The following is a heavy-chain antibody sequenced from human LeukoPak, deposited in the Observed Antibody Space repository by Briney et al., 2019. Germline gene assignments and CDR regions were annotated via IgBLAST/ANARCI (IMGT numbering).Heavy chain of an antibody. Sequence: PSETLSLTCTVSGGSLSSGGYYWRWLRQHPGRGLEWVGYIYYSGSTYYNPSLKSRVTISVDTSKNQFSLKLSSVTAADTAVYYCARVVRYCSSTSCGYFDYWGQGTLVTVSS. CDR1: GGSLSSGGYY. CDR3: ARVVRYCSSTSCGYFDY. D-gene: IGHD2-2*01. CDR2: IYYSGST. V-gene: IGHV4-31*03. J-gene: IGHJ4*02.